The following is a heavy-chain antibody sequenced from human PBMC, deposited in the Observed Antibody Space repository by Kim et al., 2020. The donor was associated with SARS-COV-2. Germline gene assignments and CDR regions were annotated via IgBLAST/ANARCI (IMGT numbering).Heavy chain of an antibody. CDR1: GYTFTSDY. CDR3: ARGGGYGMGNSRYLDY. D-gene: IGHD2-8*01. V-gene: IGHV1-46*01. J-gene: IGHJ4*02. CDR2: INPYDGTT. Sequence: ASVKVSCKASGYTFTSDYVHWVRQAPGQGLEWMGIINPYDGTTYYAQKFQGRVTMIRDTSTTTVYMDLSSLRSEDTAVYYCARGGGYGMGNSRYLDYWGQGTLVTVSS.